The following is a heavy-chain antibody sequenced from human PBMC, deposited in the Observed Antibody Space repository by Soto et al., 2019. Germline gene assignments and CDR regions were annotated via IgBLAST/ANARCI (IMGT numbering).Heavy chain of an antibody. V-gene: IGHV1-46*01. CDR1: GYTFTSYY. CDR2: INPSGGST. CDR3: AREGGAAGDRGAYCGGDCYLYGMDV. D-gene: IGHD2-21*02. Sequence: QVQLVQSGAEVKKPGASVKVSCKASGYTFTSYYMHWVRQAPGQGLEWMGIINPSGGSTSYAQKFQGRVTRTRDTSTSTVYMELSSLRSEDTAVYYCAREGGAAGDRGAYCGGDCYLYGMDVWGQGTTVTVSS. J-gene: IGHJ6*02.